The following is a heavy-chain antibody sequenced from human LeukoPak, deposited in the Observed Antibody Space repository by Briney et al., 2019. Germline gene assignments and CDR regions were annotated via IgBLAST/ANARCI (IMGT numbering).Heavy chain of an antibody. V-gene: IGHV4-31*03. CDR2: ISYSGST. Sequence: SETLSLTCTVSRGSISSGGDYWTWIRQHPGKGLEWIGYISYSGSTYYSPPLQSRVTISVDTSSSQFSLNLSSVTAADTAVYYCARDKELQRAYYYGLDVWGQGTTVTVSS. D-gene: IGHD1-7*01. J-gene: IGHJ6*02. CDR1: RGSISSGGDY. CDR3: ARDKELQRAYYYGLDV.